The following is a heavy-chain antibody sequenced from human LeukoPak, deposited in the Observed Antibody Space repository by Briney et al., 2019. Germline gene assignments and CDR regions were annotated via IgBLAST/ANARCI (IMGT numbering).Heavy chain of an antibody. CDR3: ASQTEDNTYYDYVWGSYALRY. CDR2: IWYDGSNK. CDR1: GFTFSSYG. Sequence: GGSLRLSCAASGFTFSSYGMHWVRQAPGKGLEWVAVIWYDGSNKYYADSVKGRFTISRDNSKNTLYLQMNSLRAEDTAVYYCASQTEDNTYYDYVWGSYALRYWGQGTLVTVSS. J-gene: IGHJ4*02. V-gene: IGHV3-33*01. D-gene: IGHD3-16*01.